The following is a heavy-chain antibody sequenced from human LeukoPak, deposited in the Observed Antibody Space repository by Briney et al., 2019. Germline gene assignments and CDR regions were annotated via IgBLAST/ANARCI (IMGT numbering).Heavy chain of an antibody. CDR3: ALDIVVVVAAKAFDI. D-gene: IGHD2-15*01. J-gene: IGHJ3*02. CDR1: GFTFSSYA. V-gene: IGHV3-23*01. CDR2: ISGSGGST. Sequence: PGGSLRLSCAASGFTFSSYAMSWVRQAPGKGLEWVSAISGSGGSTYYADSVKGRFTISRDNSKNTLYLQMNSLRAEDTAVYYCALDIVVVVAAKAFDIWGQGTMVTVSS.